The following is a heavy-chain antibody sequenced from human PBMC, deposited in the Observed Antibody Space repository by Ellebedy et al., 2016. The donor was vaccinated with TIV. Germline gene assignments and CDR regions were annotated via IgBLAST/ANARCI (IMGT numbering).Heavy chain of an antibody. CDR2: IKHDGSEK. Sequence: ETLSLTCAVYGGSFSGYYWSWIRQPPGKGLEWVANIKHDGSEKYYVDSVKGRFTISRDNAKNSLYLQMNSLRAEDTAVYYCARKNSWDYWGQGTLVTVSS. D-gene: IGHD2-15*01. V-gene: IGHV3-7*03. J-gene: IGHJ4*02. CDR3: ARKNSWDY. CDR1: GGSFSGYY.